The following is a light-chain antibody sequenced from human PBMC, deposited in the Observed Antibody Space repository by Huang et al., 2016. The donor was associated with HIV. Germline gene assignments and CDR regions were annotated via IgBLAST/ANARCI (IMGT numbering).Light chain of an antibody. CDR3: QHYGTSPQT. Sequence: EIVLTQSPGTLSLSPGEGATLSCRASQSINNNYLAWFQQKPGQPPMLLIYVASSRATGVPDRFTGSGSGTDFNLTISRLETEDVAMYFCQHYGTSPQTFGQGTKLEIK. CDR1: QSINNNY. J-gene: IGKJ2*01. CDR2: VAS. V-gene: IGKV3-20*01.